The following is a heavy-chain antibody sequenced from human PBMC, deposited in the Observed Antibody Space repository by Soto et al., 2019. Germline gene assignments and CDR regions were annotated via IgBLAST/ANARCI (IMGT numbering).Heavy chain of an antibody. D-gene: IGHD6-13*01. V-gene: IGHV4-4*07. CDR2: IYTSGST. J-gene: IGHJ5*02. CDR1: GGSISSYY. Sequence: QVQLQESGPGLVKPSETLSLTCTVSGGSISSYYWSWIRQPAGKGLEWIGRIYTSGSTNYNPSLKSRVTMSVDTSKNQFALKLSSVTAADTAVYYCARDIRRGGFWYSSSWYGDLNWFDPWGQGTLVTVSS. CDR3: ARDIRRGGFWYSSSWYGDLNWFDP.